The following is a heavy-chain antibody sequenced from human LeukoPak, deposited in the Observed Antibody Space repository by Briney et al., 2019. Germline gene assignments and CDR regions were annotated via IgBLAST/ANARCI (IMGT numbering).Heavy chain of an antibody. CDR1: GFTFSSYS. J-gene: IGHJ4*02. CDR2: ISSSSSYI. V-gene: IGHV3-21*04. D-gene: IGHD1-26*01. CDR3: ATGSGSYYASFDY. Sequence: GGSLRLSCAASGFTFSSYSMNWVRQAPGKGLEWVSSISSSSSYIYYADSVKGRFTISRDNAKNSLYLQMNSLRAEDTAVYYCATGSGSYYASFDYWGQGTLVTVSS.